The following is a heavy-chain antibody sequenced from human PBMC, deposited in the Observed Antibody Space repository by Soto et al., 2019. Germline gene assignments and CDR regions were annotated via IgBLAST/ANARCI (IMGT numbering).Heavy chain of an antibody. CDR2: ISSTSSHT. Sequence: GGSLRLSCAASEFTFNTYTMNWVRQAPGKGLEWVSSISSTSSHTYYADSVRGRFTISRDNAVNSLYLQMDNLRAEDTALYFCARGEVDYNEMRGYFDYWGQGALVTV. V-gene: IGHV3-21*01. J-gene: IGHJ4*02. CDR1: EFTFNTYT. CDR3: ARGEVDYNEMRGYFDY. D-gene: IGHD3-22*01.